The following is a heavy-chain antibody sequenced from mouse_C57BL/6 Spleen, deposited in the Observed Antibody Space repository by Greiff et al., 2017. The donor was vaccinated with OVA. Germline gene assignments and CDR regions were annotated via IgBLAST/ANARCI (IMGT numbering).Heavy chain of an antibody. CDR2: ISGGGGNT. CDR3: ARRETRLGRDYAMDY. CDR1: GFTFSSYT. V-gene: IGHV5-9*01. Sequence: EVQGVESGGGLVKPGGSLKLSCAASGFTFSSYTMSWVRQTPEKRLEWVATISGGGGNTYYPDSVKGRFTISRDNAKNTLYLQMSSLRSEDTALYYGARRETRLGRDYAMDYWGQGTSVTVSS. D-gene: IGHD4-1*01. J-gene: IGHJ4*01.